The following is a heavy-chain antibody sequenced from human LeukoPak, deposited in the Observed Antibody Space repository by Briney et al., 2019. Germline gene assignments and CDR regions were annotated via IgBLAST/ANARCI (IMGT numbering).Heavy chain of an antibody. D-gene: IGHD4-17*01. Sequence: SETLSLTCTVSGGSISSSSYYWGWVRQPPGKGLEWIGSIYYSGSTYYNPSLKSRVTISVDTSKNQFSLKLSSVTAADTAVYYCARVGIYGDHEDYWGQGTLVTVSS. V-gene: IGHV4-39*01. J-gene: IGHJ4*02. CDR2: IYYSGST. CDR1: GGSISSSSYY. CDR3: ARVGIYGDHEDY.